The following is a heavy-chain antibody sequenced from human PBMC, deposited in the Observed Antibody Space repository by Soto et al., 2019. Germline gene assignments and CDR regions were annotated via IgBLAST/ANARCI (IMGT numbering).Heavy chain of an antibody. CDR3: AMPAYSSSST. V-gene: IGHV3-23*01. D-gene: IGHD6-6*01. J-gene: IGHJ5*02. Sequence: EVQLLESGGDLIQPGGSLRLSCAASGFTFSDYVMSWVRQTPGKGLEWVSGISGSGGRTFYADSVKGRFTVSRDNSKNTLYLQMHSLRAEDTAIYYCAMPAYSSSSTWGQGALVTVSS. CDR1: GFTFSDYV. CDR2: ISGSGGRT.